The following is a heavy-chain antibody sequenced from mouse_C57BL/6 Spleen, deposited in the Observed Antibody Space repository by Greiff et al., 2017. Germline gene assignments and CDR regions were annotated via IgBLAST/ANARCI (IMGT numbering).Heavy chain of an antibody. Sequence: VQLQQSGAELVRPGTSVKVSCKASGYAFTNYLIEWVKQRPGQGLEWIGVINPGSGGTNYNEKFKGKATLTADKSSSTAYMQRSSLTSEDSAVYFCARWGDYDYPFAYWGQGTLVTVSA. CDR2: INPGSGGT. CDR1: GYAFTNYL. CDR3: ARWGDYDYPFAY. D-gene: IGHD2-4*01. J-gene: IGHJ3*01. V-gene: IGHV1-54*01.